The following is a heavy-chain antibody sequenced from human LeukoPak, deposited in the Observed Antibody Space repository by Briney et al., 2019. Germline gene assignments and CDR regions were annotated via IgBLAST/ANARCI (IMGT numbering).Heavy chain of an antibody. CDR3: ARQGGLGNYATGSWFDP. CDR2: IWYEGTNK. CDR1: GFTFGNYG. J-gene: IGHJ5*02. D-gene: IGHD1-7*01. Sequence: GGSLRLSCAGSGFTFGNYGMHWVRQAPAKGLEWVAVIWYEGTNKYYADSVKGRFTISRDNSKNTLYLQMDSLRAEDTAMYYCARQGGLGNYATGSWFDPWGQGTLVTVSS. V-gene: IGHV3-33*01.